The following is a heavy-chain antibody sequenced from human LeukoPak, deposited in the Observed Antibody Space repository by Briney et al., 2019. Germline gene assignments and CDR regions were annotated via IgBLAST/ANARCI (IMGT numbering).Heavy chain of an antibody. CDR2: ISSSTSYI. Sequence: GGSLRLSCAASGFTFSSYSMNWIRQAPGKGLEWVSSISSSTSYIYYADSVKGRFTISKDNAKNSLYLQMNSLRAEDTVVYYCARVPVPIYYDFWSGYRYYYYGMDVWGQGTTVTVSS. D-gene: IGHD3-3*01. CDR3: ARVPVPIYYDFWSGYRYYYYGMDV. V-gene: IGHV3-21*01. J-gene: IGHJ6*02. CDR1: GFTFSSYS.